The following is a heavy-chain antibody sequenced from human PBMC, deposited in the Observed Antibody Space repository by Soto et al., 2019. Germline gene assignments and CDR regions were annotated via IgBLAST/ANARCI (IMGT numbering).Heavy chain of an antibody. V-gene: IGHV4-4*02. CDR1: GGSISSSNW. J-gene: IGHJ5*02. CDR2: IYHSGST. D-gene: IGHD2-2*01. Sequence: SQTLSLTCAVSGGSISSSNWWSWVRQPPGKGLEWIGEIYHSGSTNYNPSLKSRVTISVDKSKNQFSLKLSSVTAADTAVYYCARIPPDIVVVPAAMTGSWFDPPGQRTLVTVSS. CDR3: ARIPPDIVVVPAAMTGSWFDP.